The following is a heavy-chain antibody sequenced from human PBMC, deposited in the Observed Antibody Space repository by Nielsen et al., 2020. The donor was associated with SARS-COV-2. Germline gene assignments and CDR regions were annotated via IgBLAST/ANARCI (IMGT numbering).Heavy chain of an antibody. Sequence: GGSLGLSCAASGFSFNNHGMHWVRQAPGKGLEWVAYISYEGSKQYYADSVKGRFTISRDFSKSTLYLQMNSLRTEDTAIYYCAKDRAIFMIYITRGGPDSWGQGTLVTVSS. J-gene: IGHJ4*02. CDR3: AKDRAIFMIYITRGGPDS. CDR1: GFSFNNHG. CDR2: ISYEGSKQ. D-gene: IGHD3/OR15-3a*01. V-gene: IGHV3-30*18.